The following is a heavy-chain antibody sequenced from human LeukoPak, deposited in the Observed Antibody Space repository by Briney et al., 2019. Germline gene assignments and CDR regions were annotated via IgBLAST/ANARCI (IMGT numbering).Heavy chain of an antibody. D-gene: IGHD3-9*01. CDR2: INHSGST. J-gene: IGHJ4*02. Sequence: SETLSLTCAVYGGSFSGYYWSWIRQPPGKGLEWIGEINHSGSTNYNPSLKSRGTISVDTSKNQFSLKLNSVTAADTAVYYCARVTGYMIEDYFDYWGQGILVTVSS. CDR3: ARVTGYMIEDYFDY. CDR1: GGSFSGYY. V-gene: IGHV4-34*01.